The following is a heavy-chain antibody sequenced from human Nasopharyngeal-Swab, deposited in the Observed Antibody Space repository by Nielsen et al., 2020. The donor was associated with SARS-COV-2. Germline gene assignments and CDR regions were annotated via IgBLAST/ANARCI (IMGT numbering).Heavy chain of an antibody. D-gene: IGHD5-18*01. CDR2: ISFDGSLQ. J-gene: IGHJ4*02. CDR3: ARGRVDSYGPPNDY. Sequence: GGSLRLSCEASGITFSRYAMHWVRQAPGKGLGWVAVISFDGSLQYYVDSAKGRFIISRDNSKKTLYLQMNTVEPEDTAVYYCARGRVDSYGPPNDYWGQGTLVTVSS. CDR1: GITFSRYA. V-gene: IGHV3-30*04.